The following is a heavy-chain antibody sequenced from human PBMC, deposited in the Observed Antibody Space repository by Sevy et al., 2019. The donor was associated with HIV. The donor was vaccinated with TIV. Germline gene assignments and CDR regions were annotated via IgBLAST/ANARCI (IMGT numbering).Heavy chain of an antibody. J-gene: IGHJ6*03. CDR2: ISGNSNYI. D-gene: IGHD5-18*01. CDR3: ARDPGYSSGSYYYYYMDV. V-gene: IGHV3-21*01. CDR1: GFTFSSYS. Sequence: GSLRLSCAASGFTFSSYSVNWVRQAPGKGLEWVSSISGNSNYIYYADSVKGRFTISRDNAKSSLYLQMNSLRAEDTAVYYCARDPGYSSGSYYYYYMDVWGKGTTVTVSS.